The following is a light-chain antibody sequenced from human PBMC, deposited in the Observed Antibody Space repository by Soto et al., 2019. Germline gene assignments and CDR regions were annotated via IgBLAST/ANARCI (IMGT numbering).Light chain of an antibody. CDR3: SSYTSSRTLV. V-gene: IGLV2-14*01. CDR1: SSDVGGYNY. Sequence: QSVLTQPASVSGSPGQSITISCTGTSSDVGGYNYVSWYQQHPGKAHKLMIYDVSNRPSGVSNRFSGSKSGNTASLTISGLQAEDEADYYCSSYTSSRTLVFGTGTKVTVL. CDR2: DVS. J-gene: IGLJ1*01.